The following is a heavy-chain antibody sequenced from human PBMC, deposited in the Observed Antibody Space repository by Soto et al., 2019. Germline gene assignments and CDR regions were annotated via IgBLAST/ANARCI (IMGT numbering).Heavy chain of an antibody. CDR1: GYTFTSYG. CDR2: ISAYNGNT. Sequence: QVQLVQSGAEVKKPGASVKVSCKASGYTFTSYGISWVRQAPGQGLEWMGWISAYNGNTNYAQKLQGRVTMTTDTSTSTAYTELRSLRPDDTAVYYCAREFKDSWAQPYYFDYWGQGTLVTVSS. V-gene: IGHV1-18*01. J-gene: IGHJ4*02. CDR3: AREFKDSWAQPYYFDY. D-gene: IGHD6-13*01.